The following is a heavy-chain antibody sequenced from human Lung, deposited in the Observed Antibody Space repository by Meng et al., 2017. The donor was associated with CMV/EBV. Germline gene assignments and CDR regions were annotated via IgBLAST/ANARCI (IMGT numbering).Heavy chain of an antibody. J-gene: IGHJ4*02. CDR3: ARQGRGGVVGANTLDY. CDR1: EYSFTNYW. D-gene: IGHD1-26*01. V-gene: IGHV5-51*01. CDR2: IYPADSDT. Sequence: GESLKISCKASEYSFTNYWIGWVRQMPGKGLEWMGIIYPADSDTKYSPSFQGQVTISADKSINTAYLQWSSLKASDTAMYYCARQGRGGVVGANTLDYWGQGTXVTVYS.